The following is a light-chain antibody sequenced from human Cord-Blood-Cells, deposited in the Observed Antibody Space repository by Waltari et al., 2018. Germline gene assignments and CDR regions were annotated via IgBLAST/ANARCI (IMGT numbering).Light chain of an antibody. CDR1: SNTVGNQG. J-gene: IGLJ3*02. CDR2: RNN. V-gene: IGLV10-54*01. Sequence: AGLTQPPSVSKGLRQTATLTCTGNSNTVGNQGAAWLQQHQGHPPKLLSYRNNNRPSGISERLSASRSGNTASLTITGLQPEDEADYYCSAWDSSLSAWVFGGGTKLTVL. CDR3: SAWDSSLSAWV.